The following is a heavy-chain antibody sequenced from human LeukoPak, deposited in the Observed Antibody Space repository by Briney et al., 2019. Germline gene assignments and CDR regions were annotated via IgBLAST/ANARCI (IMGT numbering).Heavy chain of an antibody. Sequence: GGSLRLSCAASGFTFSSYSMNWVRQAPGKGLEWVSYISSSSSTIYYADSVKGRFTISRDNAKNSLYLQMNSLRDKDTAVYYCARSGKTPFDYWGQGTLVTVSS. CDR3: ARSGKTPFDY. V-gene: IGHV3-48*02. D-gene: IGHD4-23*01. CDR1: GFTFSSYS. J-gene: IGHJ4*02. CDR2: ISSSSSTI.